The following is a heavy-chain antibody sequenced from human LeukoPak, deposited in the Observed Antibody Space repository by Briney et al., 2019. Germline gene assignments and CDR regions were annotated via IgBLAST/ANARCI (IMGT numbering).Heavy chain of an antibody. Sequence: GSLRLSCAASGFTFSSYGMHWLRQVPGKGLEWVAVISYDGSNKYYADSVKDRFTISRDNSKNTLYLQMNSLRAEDTAVYYFAKYDFSGGDYWGQGTLVTVSS. J-gene: IGHJ4*02. CDR2: ISYDGSNK. CDR1: GFTFSSYG. D-gene: IGHD3-3*01. V-gene: IGHV3-30*18. CDR3: AKYDFSGGDY.